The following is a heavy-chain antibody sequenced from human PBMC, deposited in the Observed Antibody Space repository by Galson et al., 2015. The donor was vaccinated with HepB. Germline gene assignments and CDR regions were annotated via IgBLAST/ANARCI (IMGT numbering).Heavy chain of an antibody. CDR1: GFTFSSYG. CDR3: ARVINGANCGGDCYFDF. J-gene: IGHJ4*02. V-gene: IGHV3-30*03. CDR2: ISYDGSNK. Sequence: SLRLSCAASGFTFSSYGMHWVRQAPGKGLEWVAVISYDGSNKYYADSVKGRFTISRDNSNNTLYLQMNSLRDEDTAVYYCARVINGANCGGDCYFDFWGQGALVTVSS. D-gene: IGHD2-21*02.